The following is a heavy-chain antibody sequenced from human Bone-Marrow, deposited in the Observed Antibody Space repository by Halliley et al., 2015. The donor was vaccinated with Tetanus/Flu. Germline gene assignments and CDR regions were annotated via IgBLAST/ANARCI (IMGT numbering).Heavy chain of an antibody. V-gene: IGHV3-23*01. CDR1: GFPFSGTA. J-gene: IGHJ4*02. D-gene: IGHD4-17*01. CDR3: VKGRGLTAEFDH. CDR2: IVGSGSST. Sequence: SLRLSCAASGFPFSGTAMNWVRQAPGKGLEWVAAIVGSGSSTPYADPVKGRFTISRDNSENRLHLHMSSLRAEDTAVYYCVKGRGLTAEFDHWGQGVLVTVSS.